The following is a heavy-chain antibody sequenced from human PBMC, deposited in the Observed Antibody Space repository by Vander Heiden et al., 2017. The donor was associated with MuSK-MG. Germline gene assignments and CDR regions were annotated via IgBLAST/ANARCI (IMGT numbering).Heavy chain of an antibody. V-gene: IGHV3-23*01. J-gene: IGHJ4*02. CDR1: GFTFSSDA. CDR3: AKYRIAAAGVDY. Sequence: EVQLLESGGGLVQPGGSLRLSCAASGFTFSSDAMSWVRQAPGKGLEWVSAISGSGGSTYYADSVKGRFTISRDNSKNTLYLKMNSLRAEDTAVYYCAKYRIAAAGVDYWGQGTLVTVSS. D-gene: IGHD6-13*01. CDR2: ISGSGGST.